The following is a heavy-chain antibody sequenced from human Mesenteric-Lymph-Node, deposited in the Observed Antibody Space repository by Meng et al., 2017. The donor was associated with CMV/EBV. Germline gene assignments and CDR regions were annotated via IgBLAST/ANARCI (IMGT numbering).Heavy chain of an antibody. D-gene: IGHD6-19*01. CDR2: MTPNSGNT. Sequence: ASVKVSCKASGYTFTSYDINWVRQATGQGLEWMGWMTPNSGNTGYAQKFQGRVTMTRNTSISTAYMELSSLRSEDTAVYYCARGGYSSGWYGDYYYYGMDVWGQGTTVTVSS. CDR1: GYTFTSYD. J-gene: IGHJ6*02. CDR3: ARGGYSSGWYGDYYYYGMDV. V-gene: IGHV1-8*01.